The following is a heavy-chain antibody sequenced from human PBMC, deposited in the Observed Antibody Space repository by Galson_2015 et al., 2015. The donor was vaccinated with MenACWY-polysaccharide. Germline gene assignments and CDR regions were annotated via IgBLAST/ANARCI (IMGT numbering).Heavy chain of an antibody. CDR3: ARSYSGSAPLDY. D-gene: IGHD1-26*01. Sequence: SLRLSCAASGFTVSSNYMSWVRQAAGKGLEWVSIIYSGGSTYYAGSVKGRFTISRDNSKNTLYLQMNSLRAEDTAVYYCARSYSGSAPLDYWGQGTLVTVSS. V-gene: IGHV3-53*01. J-gene: IGHJ4*02. CDR1: GFTVSSNY. CDR2: IYSGGST.